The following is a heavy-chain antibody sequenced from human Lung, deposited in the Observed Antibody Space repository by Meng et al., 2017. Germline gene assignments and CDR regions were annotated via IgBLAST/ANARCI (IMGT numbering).Heavy chain of an antibody. CDR1: GYTFTGYY. CDR2: INPSGGHT. J-gene: IGHJ5*02. CDR3: ARDDWFDP. V-gene: IGHV1-46*01. Sequence: QVQLVQSGAEVKKPGASVKLSCEASGYTFTGYYIHWVRRAPGQGLEWLGVINPSGGHTSYAQKFQGRLSMTTDTSTSTVYMELSSLGSEDTAMYYCARDDWFDPWGQGTLVTVSS.